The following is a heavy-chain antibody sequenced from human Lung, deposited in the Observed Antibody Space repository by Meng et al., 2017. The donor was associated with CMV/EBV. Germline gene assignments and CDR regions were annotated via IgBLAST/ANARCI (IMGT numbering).Heavy chain of an antibody. CDR1: GFIFTTFW. V-gene: IGHV3-7*01. CDR3: VRYANSHYGMDV. J-gene: IGHJ6*02. Sequence: GGSLRPXXAASGFIFTTFWMTCARQAPGNGLQWVATIKEDGSGQWYVDSVKGRFTSSRDNAKQSVYLQMDSLRVEDTAVYYCVRYANSHYGMDVWGQGTTVTVSS. CDR2: IKEDGSGQ. D-gene: IGHD2-21*01.